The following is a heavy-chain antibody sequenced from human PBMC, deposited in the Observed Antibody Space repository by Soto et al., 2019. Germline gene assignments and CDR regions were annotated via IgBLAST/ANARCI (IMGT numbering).Heavy chain of an antibody. J-gene: IGHJ4*02. CDR2: IVPILGPA. CDR1: GGTFNTFA. Sequence: QVQLVQSGAEVKKPGSSVNVSCKASGGTFNTFAISWVRQAPGQGLEYLGGIVPILGPAFYAQRFQDRVTITADKSTNTAYLELTSLSSEDTALYYCARAAKSYFDSWGQEPQVTVS. V-gene: IGHV1-69*06. CDR3: ARAAKSYFDS.